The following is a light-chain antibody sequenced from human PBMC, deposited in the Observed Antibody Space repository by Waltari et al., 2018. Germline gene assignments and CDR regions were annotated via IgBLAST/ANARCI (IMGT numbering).Light chain of an antibody. J-gene: IGLJ2*01. CDR1: ISDVGGYNY. CDR3: SSYTSSSVV. V-gene: IGLV2-14*01. Sequence: QSALTQPASVSGSPGQSITISCTATISDVGGYNYVSWYQQHPGKAPKLMIYDVSNRPSGVTNSFSGTKSGNTASMTISGLQAEDEADYYCSSYTSSSVVFGGGTKLTVL. CDR2: DVS.